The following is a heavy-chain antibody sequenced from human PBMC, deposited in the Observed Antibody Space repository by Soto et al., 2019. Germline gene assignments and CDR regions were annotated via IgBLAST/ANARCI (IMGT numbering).Heavy chain of an antibody. V-gene: IGHV4-31*03. Sequence: QVQLQESGPGLVKPSQTLSLTCTVSGGSINNGGYYWTWIRQHPGKGLEWIGYINNRGTTYYNPSLRSRVTISVDTSENQFSLKLSSVTAADTAVYYCAGVSGNAFDFWGQGTMVTVSS. J-gene: IGHJ3*01. CDR1: GGSINNGGYY. CDR3: AGVSGNAFDF. CDR2: INNRGTT.